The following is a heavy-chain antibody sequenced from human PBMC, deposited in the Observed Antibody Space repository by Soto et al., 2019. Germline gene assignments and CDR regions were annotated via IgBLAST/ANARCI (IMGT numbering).Heavy chain of an antibody. J-gene: IGHJ6*02. V-gene: IGHV2-70*01. CDR3: ARTIAASARGYYYYYGMDV. D-gene: IGHD6-6*01. CDR2: IDWDDDK. Sequence: GSGPTLVNPTQTLTLTCTFSGFSLSTSGMCVSWIRQPPGKALEWLALIDWDDDKYYSTSLKTRLTISKDTSKNQVVLTMTNMDPVDTATYYCARTIAASARGYYYYYGMDVWGQGTTVTVSS. CDR1: GFSLSTSGMC.